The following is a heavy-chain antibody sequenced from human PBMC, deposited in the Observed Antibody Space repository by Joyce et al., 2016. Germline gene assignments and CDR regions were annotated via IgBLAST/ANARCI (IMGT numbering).Heavy chain of an antibody. CDR2: INSDGSSI. V-gene: IGHV3-74*01. CDR1: GFTFSSSW. J-gene: IGHJ4*02. Sequence: EVQLVESGGGLVQPGGSLRLSCAASGFTFSSSWMHWVGQTPGKGLVWVSRINSDGSSISYADSVKGRFTVSRDNTKNTLYLQMNSLRAEDTAVFYCARGGTDGNLFDYWGQGTLVTVSS. D-gene: IGHD1-26*01. CDR3: ARGGTDGNLFDY.